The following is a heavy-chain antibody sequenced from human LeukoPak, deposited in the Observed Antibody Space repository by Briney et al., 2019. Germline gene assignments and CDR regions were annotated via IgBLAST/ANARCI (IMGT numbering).Heavy chain of an antibody. CDR1: GFTFSNYW. Sequence: GSLRLSCAASGFTFSNYWMSWVRQAPGKGLEWVANIKEDGSERYYVDSVKGRFTISRDNARNSLYLQMNSLRAEDTAVYYCASGRQLGYWGQGTLVTVSS. D-gene: IGHD6-13*01. CDR3: ASGRQLGY. J-gene: IGHJ4*02. CDR2: IKEDGSER. V-gene: IGHV3-7*01.